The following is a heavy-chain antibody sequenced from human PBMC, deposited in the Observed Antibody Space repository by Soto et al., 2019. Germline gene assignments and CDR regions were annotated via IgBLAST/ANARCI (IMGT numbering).Heavy chain of an antibody. CDR1: GGSVSSGSYY. J-gene: IGHJ6*02. Sequence: QVQLQESGPGLVKPSATLSLTCTVSGGSVSSGSYYWSWIRQPPGKGLEWIGYIYYSGSTNYNPSCKSRFTISVDTSKNQFALKLSSVTAADSGVYDCARDPGIAVAGPLYYFYGMDVWGQGTTVTVSS. CDR3: ARDPGIAVAGPLYYFYGMDV. CDR2: IYYSGST. D-gene: IGHD6-19*01. V-gene: IGHV4-61*01.